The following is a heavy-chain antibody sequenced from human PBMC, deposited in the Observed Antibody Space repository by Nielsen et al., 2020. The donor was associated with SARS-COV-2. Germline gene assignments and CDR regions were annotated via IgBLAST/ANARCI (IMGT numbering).Heavy chain of an antibody. CDR3: ARGDLVVVPSPLLGLGPIFYYFCLDV. J-gene: IGHJ6*03. CDR2: VSHSGST. V-gene: IGHV4-4*02. Sequence: SDTLSLTCAVSGGSVSSNDWWTWVRQSPGKGLEWIGEVSHSGSTNYSPSLTSRVTLSMDKSRRQFSLRLASVSAADTAVYFCARGDLVVVPSPLLGLGPIFYYFCLDVWGKGTTVIVSS. D-gene: IGHD2-2*02. CDR1: GGSVSSNDW.